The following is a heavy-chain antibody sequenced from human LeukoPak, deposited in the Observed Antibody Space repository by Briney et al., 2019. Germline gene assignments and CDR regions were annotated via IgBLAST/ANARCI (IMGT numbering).Heavy chain of an antibody. J-gene: IGHJ4*02. V-gene: IGHV3-23*01. Sequence: GGSLRLSCAASGFTFSSYAMSWVRQAPGKGLEWVSAISGSGGSTYYAGSVKGRFTISRDNSKNTLYLQMNSLRAEDTAVYYCAKDIGRYYDSSGYLYWGQGTLVTVSS. CDR2: ISGSGGST. CDR1: GFTFSSYA. CDR3: AKDIGRYYDSSGYLY. D-gene: IGHD3-22*01.